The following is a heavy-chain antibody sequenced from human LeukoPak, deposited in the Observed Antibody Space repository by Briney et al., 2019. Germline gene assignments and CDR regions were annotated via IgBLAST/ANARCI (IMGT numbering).Heavy chain of an antibody. D-gene: IGHD2-2*01. CDR1: GGSISSYY. J-gene: IGHJ3*02. CDR2: IYYSGST. CDR3: AGRVRGYCSSTSCHYHDAFDI. Sequence: SETLSLTCTVSGGSISSYYWSWIRQPPGKGREWIGYIYYSGSTNYNPSLQSRVTISVDTSKIQFSLKLSSVTAADTAVYYCAGRVRGYCSSTSCHYHDAFDIWGQGTMVTVSS. V-gene: IGHV4-59*08.